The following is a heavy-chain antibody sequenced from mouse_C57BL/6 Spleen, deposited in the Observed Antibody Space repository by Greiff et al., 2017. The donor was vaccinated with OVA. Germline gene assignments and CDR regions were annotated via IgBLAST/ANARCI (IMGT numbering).Heavy chain of an antibody. CDR1: GYTFTDYY. D-gene: IGHD1-1*01. V-gene: IGHV1-19*01. CDR2: INPYNGGT. CDR3: ARGEDGSSYRGYAMDY. Sequence: EVQLQQSGPVLVKPGASVKMSCKASGYTFTDYYMNWVKQSHGKSLEWIGVINPYNGGTSYNQKFKGKATLTVDKSSSTAYMELNSLTSEDSAVYYCARGEDGSSYRGYAMDYWGQGTSVTVSS. J-gene: IGHJ4*01.